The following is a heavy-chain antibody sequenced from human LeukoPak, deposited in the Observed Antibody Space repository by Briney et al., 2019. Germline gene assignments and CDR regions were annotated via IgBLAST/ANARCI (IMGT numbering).Heavy chain of an antibody. J-gene: IGHJ4*02. V-gene: IGHV1-69*13. CDR2: NIPIFGTA. Sequence: SVKVSCKASGGTFSSYAISWVRQAPGQGLEWMGGNIPIFGTANYAQKFQGRVTITADESTSTAYMELSSLRSEDTAVYYCARVLGYSYGWDYWGQGTLVTVSS. CDR1: GGTFSSYA. D-gene: IGHD5-18*01. CDR3: ARVLGYSYGWDY.